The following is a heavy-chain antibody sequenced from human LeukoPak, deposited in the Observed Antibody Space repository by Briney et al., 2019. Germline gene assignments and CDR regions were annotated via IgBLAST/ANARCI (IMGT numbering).Heavy chain of an antibody. V-gene: IGHV4-59*01. D-gene: IGHD2-15*01. J-gene: IGHJ3*02. CDR3: ARRYCTGGTCYSDRGAFDI. CDR2: IYYSGST. Sequence: SETLSLTCTVSGGSISSYYWSWIRQPPGKGLEWIGYIYYSGSTNYKPSVKSRVTISVDTSKNQFSLKLSSVTAADTAVYYCARRYCTGGTCYSDRGAFDIWGQGTMVTVSS. CDR1: GGSISSYY.